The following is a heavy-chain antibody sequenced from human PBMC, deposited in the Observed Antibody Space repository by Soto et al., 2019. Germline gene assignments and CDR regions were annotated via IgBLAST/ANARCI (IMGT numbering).Heavy chain of an antibody. J-gene: IGHJ6*02. D-gene: IGHD6-13*01. CDR1: GFTFISYA. CDR3: CKFPRGYSSSDMVV. CDR2: ISGSGGVT. Sequence: GRSLRLSCAASGFTFISYAVSWVLQAPWKELEWVSTISGSGGVTYYADSVKGRFTISRDNSKNTLYLQMYSLRAEDTAVYYCCKFPRGYSSSDMVVWGQGTTVTVSS. V-gene: IGHV3-23*01.